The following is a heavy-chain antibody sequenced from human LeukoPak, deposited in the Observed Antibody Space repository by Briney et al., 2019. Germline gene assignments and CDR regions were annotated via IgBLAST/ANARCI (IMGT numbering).Heavy chain of an antibody. D-gene: IGHD4-23*01. CDR3: ARVRDYGGNSEAPDY. V-gene: IGHV1-2*02. Sequence: ASVKVSCKASGYTFTGYYMHWVRQAPGHGLEWLGWINPHSGGTNFAQKFQGRVTMTRDTSISTSYMELNRLRSDDTAVYYCARVRDYGGNSEAPDYWGQGSLVTVSS. J-gene: IGHJ4*02. CDR2: INPHSGGT. CDR1: GYTFTGYY.